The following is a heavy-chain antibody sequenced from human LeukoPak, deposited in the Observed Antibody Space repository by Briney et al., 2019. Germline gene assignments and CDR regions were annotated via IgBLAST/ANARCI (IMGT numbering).Heavy chain of an antibody. V-gene: IGHV4-30-4*01. CDR2: IYYSGST. D-gene: IGHD3-22*01. Sequence: SETLSLTCTVSGGSISSGDYYWSWISQPPGKGLEWIGYIYYSGSTYYNPSLKSRVTISVDTSKNQFSLKLSSVTAADTAVYYCASYYDSSGYYKSVPDAFDIWGQGTMVTVSS. J-gene: IGHJ3*02. CDR3: ASYYDSSGYYKSVPDAFDI. CDR1: GGSISSGDYY.